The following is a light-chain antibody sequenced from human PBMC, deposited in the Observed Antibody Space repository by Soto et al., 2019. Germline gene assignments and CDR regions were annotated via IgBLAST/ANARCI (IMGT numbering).Light chain of an antibody. CDR1: QSISSY. J-gene: IGKJ5*01. CDR3: QQSYSTLMT. Sequence: DIQMTQSPSSLSASVGDRVTITCRASQSISSYLNWYQQKPGKAPKLLIYAASSLQSGVPSRFSGSGSGTDFTLTISSLQPEDFATYYCQQSYSTLMTFGQVTRLEIK. CDR2: AAS. V-gene: IGKV1-39*01.